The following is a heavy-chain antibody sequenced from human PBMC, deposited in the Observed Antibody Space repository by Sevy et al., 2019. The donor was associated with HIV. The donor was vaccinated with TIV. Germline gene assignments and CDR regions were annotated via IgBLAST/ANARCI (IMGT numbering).Heavy chain of an antibody. Sequence: GGSRRLSCATSGFTVSSNSMSWVRQAPGKGLEWVSVISGGLRTYYADSVKGRFTISRDNSENTLYLQMSSLKAEDTAVYYCTRDQWDHGSGNFYFASWGQGTLVTVSS. V-gene: IGHV3-53*01. CDR3: TRDQWDHGSGNFYFAS. J-gene: IGHJ4*02. CDR2: ISGGLRT. CDR1: GFTVSSNS. D-gene: IGHD3-10*01.